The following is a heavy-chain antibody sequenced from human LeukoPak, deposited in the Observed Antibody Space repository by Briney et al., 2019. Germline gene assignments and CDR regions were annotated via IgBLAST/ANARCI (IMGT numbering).Heavy chain of an antibody. D-gene: IGHD3-10*01. J-gene: IGHJ5*02. Sequence: ASVKVSCKASGYTFTGYYMHWVRHAPGLGLEWMGWINPNSGGTNYAQKFQGRVTMTRDTSIDTAYMELSWLRSDATAVYYCAKALWFGDPLPPFDPWGQGTLVTVSS. CDR3: AKALWFGDPLPPFDP. V-gene: IGHV1-2*02. CDR1: GYTFTGYY. CDR2: INPNSGGT.